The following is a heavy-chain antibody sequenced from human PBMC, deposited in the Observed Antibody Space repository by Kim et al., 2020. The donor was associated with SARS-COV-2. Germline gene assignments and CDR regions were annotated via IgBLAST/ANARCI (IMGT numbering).Heavy chain of an antibody. J-gene: IGHJ6*02. CDR3: ASLYSYYYGMDV. Sequence: YYNPRLKSRGTISVDTSKNQFSLKLSSVTAADTAVYYCASLYSYYYGMDVWGQGTTVTVSS. V-gene: IGHV4-39*01.